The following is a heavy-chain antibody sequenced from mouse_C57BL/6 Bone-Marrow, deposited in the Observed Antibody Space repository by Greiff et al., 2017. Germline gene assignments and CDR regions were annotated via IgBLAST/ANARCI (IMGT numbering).Heavy chain of an antibody. D-gene: IGHD2-1*01. J-gene: IGHJ4*01. CDR3: ARDEGNYSYAMDY. CDR1: GISITTGNYR. V-gene: IGHV3-5*01. Sequence: EVQLQASGPGLVKPSQTVFLTCTVTGISITTGNYRWSWIRQFPGNKLEWIGYIYYNGTITYTPSLTSRTTITRDTPKNQFFLEMNSLTAEDTATYYCARDEGNYSYAMDYWGQGTSVTVSS. CDR2: IYYNGTI.